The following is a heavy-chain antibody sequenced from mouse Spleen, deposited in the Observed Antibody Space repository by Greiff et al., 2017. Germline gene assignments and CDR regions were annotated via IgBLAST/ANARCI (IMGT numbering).Heavy chain of an antibody. CDR3: ARGEAY. Sequence: VQLQQPGAELVKPGASVKLSCKASGYTFTSYWMHWVKQRPGQGLEWIGEINPSNGRTNYNEKFKSKATLTVDKSSSTAYMQLSSLTSEDSAVYYCARGEAYWGQGTLVTVSA. CDR2: INPSNGRT. CDR1: GYTFTSYW. J-gene: IGHJ3*01. V-gene: IGHV1S81*02.